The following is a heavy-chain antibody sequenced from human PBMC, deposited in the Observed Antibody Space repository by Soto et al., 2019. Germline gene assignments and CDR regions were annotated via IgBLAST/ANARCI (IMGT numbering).Heavy chain of an antibody. CDR3: AKEALTVAGNNFDS. D-gene: IGHD6-19*01. V-gene: IGHV3-23*01. Sequence: EIDLLESGGGLVQPGGSLRLSCAASGFTFTTYAMGWVRQAPGKGLEWVSSISGSGAGTFYAASVKGRFTISRDNAKKMVYLQMNGLRADDTAVYYCAKEALTVAGNNFDSWGQGTLVTVSS. J-gene: IGHJ4*02. CDR1: GFTFTTYA. CDR2: ISGSGAGT.